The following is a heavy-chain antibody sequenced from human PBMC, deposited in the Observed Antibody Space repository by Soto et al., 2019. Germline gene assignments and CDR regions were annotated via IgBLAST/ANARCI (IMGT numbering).Heavy chain of an antibody. CDR3: ASDRDVIVCSGSCYLQY. V-gene: IGHV3-30-3*01. CDR1: GFIFSDYA. J-gene: IGHJ4*02. Sequence: QVQLAESGGGVVQPGRSLRLSCAASGFIFSDYAMHWVRQAPGKGLEWVAVVSYDGINKDYADSVKGRFTISRDNSKNTLNMQIDSLINKVKAMYYCASDRDVIVCSGSCYLQYWGQGTLVTVS. CDR2: VSYDGINK. D-gene: IGHD3-10*02.